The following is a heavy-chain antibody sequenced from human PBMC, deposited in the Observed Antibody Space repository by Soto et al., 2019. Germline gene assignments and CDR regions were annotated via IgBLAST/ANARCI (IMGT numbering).Heavy chain of an antibody. CDR2: MYHSGTT. Sequence: PSETLSLTCTVSNYSISSGYYWGWIRQSPGEGLEWIVSMYHSGTTYYNPSLKSRVTISIDTSKNQFSLKLTSVTSADTAVYFCARVAFGPIDYWGPGTLVTVSS. J-gene: IGHJ4*02. CDR1: NYSISSGYY. CDR3: ARVAFGPIDY. V-gene: IGHV4-38-2*02. D-gene: IGHD3-16*01.